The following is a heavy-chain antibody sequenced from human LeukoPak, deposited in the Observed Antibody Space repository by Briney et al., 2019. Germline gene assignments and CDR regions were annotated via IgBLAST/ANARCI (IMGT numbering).Heavy chain of an antibody. V-gene: IGHV3-30*03. Sequence: GGSLRLSCAASGFTFSSYGMHWVRQAPGKGLEWVAVISYDGSNKYYADSVKGRFTISRDNSKNTLYLQMNSLRAEDTAVYYCARDQMSYRSGDYWGQGTLVTVSS. D-gene: IGHD1-26*01. J-gene: IGHJ4*02. CDR1: GFTFSSYG. CDR3: ARDQMSYRSGDY. CDR2: ISYDGSNK.